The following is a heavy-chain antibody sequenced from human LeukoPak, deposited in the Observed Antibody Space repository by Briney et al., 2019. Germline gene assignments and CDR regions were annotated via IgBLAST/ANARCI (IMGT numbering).Heavy chain of an antibody. CDR1: GFTFSSYG. Sequence: PGGSLRLSCAASGFTFSSYGMHWVRQAPGKGLEWVAVISNDGSNKYYADSVKGRFTISRDSSKNTLYLQMNSLRAEDTAVYYCAKAGYSSSWYVDYWGQGTLVLVSS. D-gene: IGHD6-13*01. CDR3: AKAGYSSSWYVDY. V-gene: IGHV3-30*18. J-gene: IGHJ4*02. CDR2: ISNDGSNK.